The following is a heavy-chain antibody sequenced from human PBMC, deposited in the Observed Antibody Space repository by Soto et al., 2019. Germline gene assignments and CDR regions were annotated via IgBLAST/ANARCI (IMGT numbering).Heavy chain of an antibody. Sequence: QVQLVESGGGVVQPGGSLRLSCAASGFIFSAYGMHWVRQAPGKGLEWVAVIWYDGGKKFYAASVKGRFAISRDNSKNPLYWQTNSLGVEDTAVYYCTRERDGAAGLLIAYWGQGTLVTVSS. CDR3: TRERDGAAGLLIAY. V-gene: IGHV3-33*01. CDR1: GFIFSAYG. J-gene: IGHJ4*02. CDR2: IWYDGGKK. D-gene: IGHD6-13*01.